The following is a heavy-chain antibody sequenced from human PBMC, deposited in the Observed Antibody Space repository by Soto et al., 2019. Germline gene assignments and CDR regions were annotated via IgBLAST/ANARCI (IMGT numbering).Heavy chain of an antibody. CDR2: IYHTGST. J-gene: IGHJ5*02. CDR1: GASVSAYY. V-gene: IGHV4-59*02. CDR3: ARESAGSGKNNWFDP. Sequence: SETLSLTCSVSGASVSAYYWSWARQPPGKGLEWIGYIYHTGSTFYNDSLKSRVTMSMDTSKNQLSLTLNSVTAADTAVYYCARESAGSGKNNWFDPWGQGTLVTVSS. D-gene: IGHD3-10*01.